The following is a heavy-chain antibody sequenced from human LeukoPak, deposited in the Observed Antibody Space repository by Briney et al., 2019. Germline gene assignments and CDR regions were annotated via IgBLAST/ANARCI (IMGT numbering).Heavy chain of an antibody. Sequence: ASVKVSCKASGYPFTGYYMHWVRQAPGQGLEWMGRINPNSGGTNYAQKFQGRVTMTRDTSISTAYMELSRLRSDDTAVYYCARGYCSGGSCYEFDPWGQGTLVTVSS. CDR3: ARGYCSGGSCYEFDP. D-gene: IGHD2-15*01. CDR1: GYPFTGYY. J-gene: IGHJ5*02. CDR2: INPNSGGT. V-gene: IGHV1-2*06.